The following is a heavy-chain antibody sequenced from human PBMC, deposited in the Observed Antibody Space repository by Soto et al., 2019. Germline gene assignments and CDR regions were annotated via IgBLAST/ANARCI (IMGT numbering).Heavy chain of an antibody. CDR2: ISYDGSNK. J-gene: IGHJ4*02. CDR1: GFTFSSYA. CDR3: ARDFLDYRPTGIAAAGTFLGY. Sequence: QVQLVESGGGVVQPGRSLRLSCAASGFTFSSYAMHWVRQAPGKGLEWVAVISYDGSNKYYADSVKGRFTISRDNSKNTLDLQMNSLRAEDTAVYYCARDFLDYRPTGIAAAGTFLGYWGQGTLVTVSS. V-gene: IGHV3-30-3*01. D-gene: IGHD6-13*01.